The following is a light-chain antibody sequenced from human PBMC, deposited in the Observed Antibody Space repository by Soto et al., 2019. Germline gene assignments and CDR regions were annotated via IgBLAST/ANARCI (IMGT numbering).Light chain of an antibody. CDR1: RSVLYSSNNKNH. CDR3: QQYYDIPFS. CDR2: CVS. V-gene: IGKV4-1*01. Sequence: DIVMTQSPDSLAVSLGERATINCKSSRSVLYSSNNKNHLAWYQQKAGQPPKLLITCVSARESGVPERFSGSGSGTDFTLTISRLQAEDVAVYYCQQYYDIPFSFGPGTKVDLK. J-gene: IGKJ3*01.